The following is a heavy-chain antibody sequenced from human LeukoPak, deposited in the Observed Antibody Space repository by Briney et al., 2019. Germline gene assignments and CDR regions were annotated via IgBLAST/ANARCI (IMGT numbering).Heavy chain of an antibody. CDR3: ARPFLPLARGKSDIVAKSHYYGMDV. J-gene: IGHJ6*02. CDR1: GFTFSSYG. V-gene: IGHV3-30*03. D-gene: IGHD5-12*01. Sequence: GGSLRLSCAASGFTFSSYGMHWVRQAPGKGLEWVAVISYDGSNKYYADSVKGRFTISRDNSKNTLYLQMNSLRAEDTAVYYCARPFLPLARGKSDIVAKSHYYGMDVWGQGTTVTVSS. CDR2: ISYDGSNK.